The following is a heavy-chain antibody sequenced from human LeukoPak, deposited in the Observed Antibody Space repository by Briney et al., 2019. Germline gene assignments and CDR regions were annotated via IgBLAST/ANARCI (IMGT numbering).Heavy chain of an antibody. J-gene: IGHJ5*02. Sequence: VASVKVSCKASGYTFTSYGISRVRQAPGQGLEWMGWISAYNGNTNYAQKLQGRVTMTTDTSTSTAYMELRSLRSDDTAVYYCARGRNYDILTGYSNWFDPWGQGTLVTVSS. D-gene: IGHD3-9*01. V-gene: IGHV1-18*04. CDR1: GYTFTSYG. CDR2: ISAYNGNT. CDR3: ARGRNYDILTGYSNWFDP.